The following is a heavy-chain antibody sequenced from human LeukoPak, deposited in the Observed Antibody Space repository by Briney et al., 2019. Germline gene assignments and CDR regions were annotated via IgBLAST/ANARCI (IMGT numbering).Heavy chain of an antibody. D-gene: IGHD6-19*01. J-gene: IGHJ4*02. CDR1: GFPFSSYA. Sequence: GGSLRLSCAASGFPFSSYAIHWVRQAPGGGPEYVSGISSNGDSTYYANSVKGRFTISRDNSKNTLYLQMGSLRVEDMAVYYCARDGRGQWLFFDYWGQGTLVTVSS. V-gene: IGHV3-64*01. CDR3: ARDGRGQWLFFDY. CDR2: ISSNGDST.